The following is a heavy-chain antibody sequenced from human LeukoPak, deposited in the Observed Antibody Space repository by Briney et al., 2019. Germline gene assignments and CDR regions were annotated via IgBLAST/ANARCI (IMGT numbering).Heavy chain of an antibody. V-gene: IGHV4-59*08. CDR1: GGSISSYY. D-gene: IGHD6-13*01. CDR2: IYYSGST. CDR3: ARQGYSSSWYIYYFDY. J-gene: IGHJ4*02. Sequence: SETLSLTCTVSGGSISSYYWSWIRQPPGKGLEWIGYIYYSGSTNYNPSLKSRVTISVDTSKNQFSLKLSSVIAADTAVYYCARQGYSSSWYIYYFDYWGQGTLVTVSS.